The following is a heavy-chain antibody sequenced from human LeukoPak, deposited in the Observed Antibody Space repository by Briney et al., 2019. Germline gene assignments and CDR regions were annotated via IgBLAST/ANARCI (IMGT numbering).Heavy chain of an antibody. CDR2: INSDGSST. J-gene: IGHJ6*03. CDR3: ARDDYGDYGDYYYYYYMDV. V-gene: IGHV3-74*01. Sequence: GGSLRLSCAASGFTFSSYWMHWVRQAPGKGLVWVSRINSDGSSTSYADSVKGRFTISRDNAKNTLYLQMNSLRAEDTAVYYCARDDYGDYGDYYYYYYMDVWGKGTTVTVSS. D-gene: IGHD4-17*01. CDR1: GFTFSSYW.